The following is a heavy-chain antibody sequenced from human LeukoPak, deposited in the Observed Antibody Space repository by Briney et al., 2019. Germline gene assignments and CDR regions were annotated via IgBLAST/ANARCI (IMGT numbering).Heavy chain of an antibody. D-gene: IGHD2-2*02. Sequence: PGGSLRLSCEASGSGMPFSSYGLHWVPQAPGKGLVGGAIIWYAGSNKYYADSVKGRFTISKETSKNTLYLQMTSLRAEDTAVYYCVAILVSGAIWQFDLWGRGTLVTVSS. CDR3: VAILVSGAIWQFDL. CDR2: IWYAGSNK. J-gene: IGHJ2*01. V-gene: IGHV3-33*01. CDR1: GSGMPFSSYG.